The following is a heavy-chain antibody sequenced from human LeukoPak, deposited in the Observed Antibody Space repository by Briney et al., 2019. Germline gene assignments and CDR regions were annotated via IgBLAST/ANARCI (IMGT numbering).Heavy chain of an antibody. V-gene: IGHV3-33*06. CDR3: AKVTGDYNDTSRAFDY. J-gene: IGHJ4*02. D-gene: IGHD3-9*01. CDR2: IWHDGSND. Sequence: GGSLRLSCAASGFIFSSYGMHWVRQAPGKGLEWVASIWHDGSNDDYADSVKGRFTISRDNSKDTLYLQMNSLRAEDTAIYYCAKVTGDYNDTSRAFDYWGQGTLVTVSS. CDR1: GFIFSSYG.